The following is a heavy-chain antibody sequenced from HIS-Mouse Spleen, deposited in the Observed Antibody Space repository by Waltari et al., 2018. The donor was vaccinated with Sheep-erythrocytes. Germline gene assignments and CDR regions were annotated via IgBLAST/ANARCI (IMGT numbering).Heavy chain of an antibody. D-gene: IGHD1-26*01. J-gene: IGHJ4*02. CDR2: MSRRSIYI. CDR1: GFTFSSYS. V-gene: IGHV3-21*01. Sequence: EVQLVESGGGLVKPGGSLRLSCAASGFTFSSYSMNWVRQGPGKGLGWVSSMSRRSIYIDYADSVKGRFTISRDNAKNSLYLQMNSLRAEDTAVYYCARVASGATFDYWGQGTLVTVSS. CDR3: ARVASGATFDY.